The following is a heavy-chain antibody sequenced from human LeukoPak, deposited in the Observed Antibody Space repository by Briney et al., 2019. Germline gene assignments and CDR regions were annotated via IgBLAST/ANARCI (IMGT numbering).Heavy chain of an antibody. CDR3: AKSLGIAAAGYRFDY. V-gene: IGHV3-23*01. CDR2: ISGTGGST. D-gene: IGHD6-13*01. CDR1: GFTFNNYA. Sequence: GGSLRLSCAASGFTFNNYAMNWIRQAPGKGLEWVSAISGTGGSTYYADSVKGRFTISRDKSKNTLYLQMNSLRAEDTAVYNCAKSLGIAAAGYRFDYWGQGTLVTVSS. J-gene: IGHJ4*02.